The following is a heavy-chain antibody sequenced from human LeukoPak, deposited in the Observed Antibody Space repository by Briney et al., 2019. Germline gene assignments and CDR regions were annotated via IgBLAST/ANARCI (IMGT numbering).Heavy chain of an antibody. CDR3: AKALYSSGCDY. Sequence: GGSLRLSCAASGFTFDDYAMHWVRQAPGKGLEWVSGISWNSGSIGYADSVKGRFTISRDNAKNSLYLQMNSLRAEDTALYYCAKALYSSGCDYWGQGTLVTVSS. V-gene: IGHV3-9*01. CDR1: GFTFDDYA. J-gene: IGHJ4*02. CDR2: ISWNSGSI. D-gene: IGHD6-19*01.